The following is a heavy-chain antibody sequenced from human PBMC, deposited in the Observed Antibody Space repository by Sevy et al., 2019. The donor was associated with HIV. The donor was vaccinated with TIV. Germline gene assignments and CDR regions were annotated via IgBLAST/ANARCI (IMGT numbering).Heavy chain of an antibody. CDR1: GFTFSSYS. CDR3: ARKQLVLSFYYYGMDV. V-gene: IGHV3-21*01. J-gene: IGHJ6*02. Sequence: GGSLRLSCAASGFTFSSYSMNWVRQAPGKGLEWVSSISSSSSYIYYADSVKGRLTISRDNAKNSLYLQMNSLRAEDTAVYYCARKQLVLSFYYYGMDVWGQGTTVTVSS. CDR2: ISSSSSYI. D-gene: IGHD6-13*01.